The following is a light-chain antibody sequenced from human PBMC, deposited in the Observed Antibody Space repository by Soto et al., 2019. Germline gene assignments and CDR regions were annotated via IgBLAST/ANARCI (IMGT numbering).Light chain of an antibody. Sequence: QSVLTQPRSVSGSPGQSVTISCTGTSSDVGGYNYVSWYQQHPGKAPKLMIYDVSKRPSGVPDRFSGSKSGNTASLTISGLQAEDEADYYCCSYAGSYKGYVFGNGTKVTVL. CDR2: DVS. J-gene: IGLJ1*01. CDR1: SSDVGGYNY. V-gene: IGLV2-11*01. CDR3: CSYAGSYKGYV.